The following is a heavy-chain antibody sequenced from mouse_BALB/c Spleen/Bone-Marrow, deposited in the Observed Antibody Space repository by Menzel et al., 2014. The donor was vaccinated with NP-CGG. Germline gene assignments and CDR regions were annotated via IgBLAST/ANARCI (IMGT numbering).Heavy chain of an antibody. D-gene: IGHD1-2*01. CDR2: INPGSGGT. V-gene: IGHV1-54*01. J-gene: IGHJ4*01. Sequence: QVHVKQSGAELVRPGTSVKVSCKASGYAFTNYLIEWVKQRPGQGLEWIGVINPGSGGTNYNEKFKGKATLTADKSSSIGYMQLSSLTPVDSAVYFCARSISAATAMDYWGQGTSGTVSS. CDR1: GYAFTNYL. CDR3: ARSISAATAMDY.